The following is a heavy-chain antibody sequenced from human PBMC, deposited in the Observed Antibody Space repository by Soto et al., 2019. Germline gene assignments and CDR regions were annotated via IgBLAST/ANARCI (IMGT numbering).Heavy chain of an antibody. CDR1: GDSINSTDW. CDR2: IYHSGST. V-gene: IGHV4-4*02. D-gene: IGHD3-10*01. Sequence: SETLSLTCAVSGDSINSTDWWYWVRQPPGKGLEWIGEIYHSGSTHYNPSLKSRVTISVDKSKNQFSLNLSSVTAADTAVHYCARFGGGMDVWGQGTTVTVSS. CDR3: ARFGGGMDV. J-gene: IGHJ6*02.